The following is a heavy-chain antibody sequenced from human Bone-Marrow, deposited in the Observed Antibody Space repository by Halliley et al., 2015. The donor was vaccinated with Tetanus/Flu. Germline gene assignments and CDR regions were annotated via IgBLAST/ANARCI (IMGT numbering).Heavy chain of an antibody. Sequence: EWIGCIYYTGITNYNPPLKSRVSISIDTSKRQFSLKLSSVTAADTAVYYCAKHGYYAAPDSWGQGTLVTVS. CDR2: IYYTGIT. D-gene: IGHD3-10*01. CDR3: AKHGYYAAPDS. J-gene: IGHJ5*01. V-gene: IGHV4-61*07.